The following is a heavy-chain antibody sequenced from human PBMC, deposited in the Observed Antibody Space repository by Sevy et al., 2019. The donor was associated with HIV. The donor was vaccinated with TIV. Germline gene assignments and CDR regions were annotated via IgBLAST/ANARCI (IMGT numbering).Heavy chain of an antibody. CDR1: GDSINSNDYY. CDR3: ARQLPLAYYEILTPDSRPFDN. Sequence: SETLSLTCGVSGDSINSNDYYWGWIRQPPGKGLEWIGTIYYSGSTYYNPSLKSRVTISVDTSKNQFSLKQTSVTAADTALYYCARQLPLAYYEILTPDSRPFDNWGQGTLVTVSS. D-gene: IGHD3-9*01. CDR2: IYYSGST. J-gene: IGHJ4*02. V-gene: IGHV4-39*01.